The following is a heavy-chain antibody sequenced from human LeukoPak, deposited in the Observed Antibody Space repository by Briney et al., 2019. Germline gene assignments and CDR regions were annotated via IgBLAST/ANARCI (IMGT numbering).Heavy chain of an antibody. D-gene: IGHD6-19*01. V-gene: IGHV4-34*01. Sequence: PSETLSLTCAVYGGSFSGYYWSWIRQPPGRGLEWIGEINHSGSTNYNPSLKSRVTISVDTSKNQFSLKLSSVTAADTAVYYCARGPVEQWLVFFPVPVFDYWGQGTLVTVSS. CDR1: GGSFSGYY. CDR3: ARGPVEQWLVFFPVPVFDY. CDR2: INHSGST. J-gene: IGHJ4*02.